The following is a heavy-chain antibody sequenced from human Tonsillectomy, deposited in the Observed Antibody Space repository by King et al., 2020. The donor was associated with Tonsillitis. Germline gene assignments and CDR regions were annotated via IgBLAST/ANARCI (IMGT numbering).Heavy chain of an antibody. V-gene: IGHV4-59*08. Sequence: QLQESGPGLVKPSETLSLTCTVSGGSIRNYYWSWIRQPPGKGLEWIGYIYYSGSTNYNPSLKSRVTIAVDTSKKQFSLKLSSVTAADTAVYYCASRHAARPYYYYYMDVWGKGTTVTVSS. D-gene: IGHD6-6*01. J-gene: IGHJ6*03. CDR1: GGSIRNYY. CDR3: ASRHAARPYYYYYMDV. CDR2: IYYSGST.